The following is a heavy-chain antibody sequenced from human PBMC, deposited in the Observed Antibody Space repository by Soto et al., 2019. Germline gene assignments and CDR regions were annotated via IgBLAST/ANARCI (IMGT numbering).Heavy chain of an antibody. Sequence: ASVKVSCKASGYTFTNYHMQWVRQAPGQGLEWMGIINPSSGSRTYAQKFQGRVTMTRDTSTSTVYMELSSLRFEDTAIYYCAKRSVSGAYSPFDYWGQGTLVTVS. CDR1: GYTFTNYH. J-gene: IGHJ4*02. CDR3: AKRSVSGAYSPFDY. CDR2: INPSSGSR. D-gene: IGHD1-26*01. V-gene: IGHV1-46*01.